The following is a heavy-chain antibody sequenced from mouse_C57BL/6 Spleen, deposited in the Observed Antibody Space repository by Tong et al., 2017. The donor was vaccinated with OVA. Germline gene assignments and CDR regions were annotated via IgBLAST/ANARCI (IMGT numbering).Heavy chain of an antibody. V-gene: IGHV5-17*01. D-gene: IGHD2-1*01. CDR2: ISSGSSTI. CDR1: GFTFSDYG. J-gene: IGHJ4*01. CDR3: ARAGRNSAMDY. Sequence: EVQLQESGGDLVKPGGSLKLSCAASGFTFSDYGMHWVRQAPEKGLEWVAYISSGSSTIYYADTVKGRFTISRDNAKNTLFLQMTSLRSEDTAMYYCARAGRNSAMDYWGQGTSVTVSS.